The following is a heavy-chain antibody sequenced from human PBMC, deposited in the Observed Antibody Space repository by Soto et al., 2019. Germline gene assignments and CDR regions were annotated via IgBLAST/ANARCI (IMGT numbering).Heavy chain of an antibody. CDR1: GFTFSGYA. Sequence: VQLVESGGGLVQPGGSLRLSCAASGFTFSGYAMTWIRQAPGKGLEWVSSISRSARSTNYADSVKGRFTISRDNPKNTLYLQLNRLRSEDAAVYYCAYSSTPFDYWGQGTLVTVSS. J-gene: IGHJ4*02. CDR2: ISRSARST. D-gene: IGHD6-13*01. CDR3: AYSSTPFDY. V-gene: IGHV3-23*04.